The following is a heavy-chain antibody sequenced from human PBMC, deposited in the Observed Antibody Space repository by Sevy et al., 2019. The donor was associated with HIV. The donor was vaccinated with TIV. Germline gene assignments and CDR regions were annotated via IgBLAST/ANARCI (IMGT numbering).Heavy chain of an antibody. V-gene: IGHV3-11*01. CDR3: ARGDSSSWYGFYYYGMDV. Sequence: GGSLRLSCAASGFTFSDYYMSWIRQAPGKGLEWVSYISSSGSTIYYAGSVKGRFTISRDNAKNSLYLQMNSLRAEDTAVYYCARGDSSSWYGFYYYGMDVWGQGTTVTVSS. D-gene: IGHD6-13*01. J-gene: IGHJ6*02. CDR1: GFTFSDYY. CDR2: ISSSGSTI.